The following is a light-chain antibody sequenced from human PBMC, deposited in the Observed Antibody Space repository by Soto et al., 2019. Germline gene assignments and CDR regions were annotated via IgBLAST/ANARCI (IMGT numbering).Light chain of an antibody. CDR3: QQYNNWPPMA. V-gene: IGKV3-15*01. Sequence: EIVMTQSPATLSVSPGERATLSCRASQSVSSNLAWYQQKPGQAPRLLIYGASTRATGIPARSSGSGSGTEFTLTLSSLQSEDFAVYYCQQYNNWPPMAFGQGTKVEI. J-gene: IGKJ1*01. CDR1: QSVSSN. CDR2: GAS.